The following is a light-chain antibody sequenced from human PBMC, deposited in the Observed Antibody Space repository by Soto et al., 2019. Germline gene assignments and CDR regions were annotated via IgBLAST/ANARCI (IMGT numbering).Light chain of an antibody. CDR1: SSDVGGYKY. Sequence: QSALTQPASVSGSPGQSITISCTGTSSDVGGYKYVSWYQQHPGKAPKLMIYEVSNRPSGVSNRFSGSKSGNTASLTISGLQAEDEADYYCSSYTTSSTFFGTGTKLTVL. V-gene: IGLV2-14*01. CDR2: EVS. CDR3: SSYTTSSTF. J-gene: IGLJ1*01.